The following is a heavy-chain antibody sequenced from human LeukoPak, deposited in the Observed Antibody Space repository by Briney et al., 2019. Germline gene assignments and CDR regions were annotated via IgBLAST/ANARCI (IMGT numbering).Heavy chain of an antibody. D-gene: IGHD2-15*01. CDR2: ISSSSSYI. CDR3: ASDISSYCSGGSCYTAIDY. Sequence: GGSLRLSCAASGFTFSSYSMNWVRQAPGKGLEWVSSISSSSSYIYYADSVKGRFTISRDNAKNSLYLQMNSLRAEDTAVYYCASDISSYCSGGSCYTAIDYWGQGTLVTVSS. CDR1: GFTFSSYS. J-gene: IGHJ4*02. V-gene: IGHV3-21*01.